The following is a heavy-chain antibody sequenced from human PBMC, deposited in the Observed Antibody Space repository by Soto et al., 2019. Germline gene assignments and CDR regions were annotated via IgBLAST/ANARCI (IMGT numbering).Heavy chain of an antibody. J-gene: IGHJ3*01. Sequence: SETLSPTCALSCCPISNKLWGLVLQPPGKGLEWIGEINHSGSTNYNPSLESRVTISLDKSKNLFSLTVTSVTDADTAVYYCAVPWEYQRLRDAFDDWGQGTMVTVSS. CDR2: INHSGST. V-gene: IGHV4-4*02. CDR3: AVPWEYQRLRDAFDD. D-gene: IGHD6-25*01. CDR1: CCPISNKL.